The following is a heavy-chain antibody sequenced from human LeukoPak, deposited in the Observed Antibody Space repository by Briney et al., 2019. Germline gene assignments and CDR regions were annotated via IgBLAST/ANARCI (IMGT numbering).Heavy chain of an antibody. CDR2: INPNSGGT. CDR3: ARDRGYSYGNYFDY. D-gene: IGHD5-18*01. V-gene: IGHV1-2*02. Sequence: ASVKVSCKASGYTFTVYYIHWVRHAPGQGLEWMACINPNSGGTNYAQKFQGRVTMTRDTSISTAYMELSRLRSDDTAVYYCARDRGYSYGNYFDYWGQGTLVTVSS. CDR1: GYTFTVYY. J-gene: IGHJ4*02.